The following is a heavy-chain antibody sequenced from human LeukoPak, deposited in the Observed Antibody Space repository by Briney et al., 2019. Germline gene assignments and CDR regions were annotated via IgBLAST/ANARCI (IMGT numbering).Heavy chain of an antibody. CDR3: ARALGPATIFGVVNPRMYGMDV. J-gene: IGHJ6*02. CDR1: GGTFSSNA. D-gene: IGHD3-3*01. Sequence: ASVKVSCKDSGGTFSSNAISWVRQAPGQGLEWMGGIIPIFGTANYAQKFQGRVTITADESTSTAYMELSSLRSEDTAVYYCARALGPATIFGVVNPRMYGMDVWGQGTTVTVSS. CDR2: IIPIFGTA. V-gene: IGHV1-69*13.